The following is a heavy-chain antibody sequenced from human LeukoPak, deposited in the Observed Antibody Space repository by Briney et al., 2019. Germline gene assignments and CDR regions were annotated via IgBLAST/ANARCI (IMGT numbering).Heavy chain of an antibody. CDR3: ASTCRSTSCYVSPSIPVSGFDP. V-gene: IGHV3-30*04. J-gene: IGHJ5*02. D-gene: IGHD2-2*01. CDR1: GFSFRSYA. CDR2: ISYDGSNK. Sequence: GGSLRLSCAASGFSFRSYAMHWVRQAPGKGLEWVAVISYDGSNKYYADSVKGRFTISRDNSKNTLYLQMNSLRAEDTAVYYCASTCRSTSCYVSPSIPVSGFDPWGQGTLVTVSS.